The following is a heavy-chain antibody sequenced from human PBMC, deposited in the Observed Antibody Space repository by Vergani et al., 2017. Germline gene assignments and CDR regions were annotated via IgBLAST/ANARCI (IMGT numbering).Heavy chain of an antibody. CDR1: GDSISSRNYY. CDR3: GRHVIVVGGSWYFDL. D-gene: IGHD2-15*01. J-gene: IGHJ2*01. CDR2: ISSTGTT. Sequence: PSQTLSLTCTVSGDSISSRNYYWGWIRQPPGKALEWIGTISSTGTTYYNPSVHIRLTISVDTSKNQVSLKLNSVTAADTALYFCGRHVIVVGGSWYFDLWGRGTLVTVSS. V-gene: IGHV4-39*01.